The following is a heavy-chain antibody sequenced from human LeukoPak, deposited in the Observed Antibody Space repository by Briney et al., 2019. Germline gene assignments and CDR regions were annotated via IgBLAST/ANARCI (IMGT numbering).Heavy chain of an antibody. V-gene: IGHV1-69*01. J-gene: IGHJ4*02. CDR2: IIPIFGTA. D-gene: IGHD6-19*01. Sequence: ASVKVSCKASGGTFSSYAISWVRQAPGQGLEWMGGIIPIFGTANYAQKYQGRVTITADESTSTAYMELSSLRSEDTAVYYCASLAVAGNEVDYWGQGTLVTVSS. CDR3: ASLAVAGNEVDY. CDR1: GGTFSSYA.